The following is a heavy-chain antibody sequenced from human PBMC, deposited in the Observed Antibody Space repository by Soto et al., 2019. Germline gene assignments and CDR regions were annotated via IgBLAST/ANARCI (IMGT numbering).Heavy chain of an antibody. CDR2: IGGSGDST. V-gene: IGHV3-23*01. J-gene: IGHJ4*02. CDR1: GFTLSPYA. D-gene: IGHD6-13*01. CDR3: AKVGRDSSYVDY. Sequence: GSLRPLCAGSGFTLSPYAHNLGRQAPGKGLEWVSAIGGSGDSTYYADSVKGRFTISRDNSKSTLFLQMNSLRAEDTAIYYCAKVGRDSSYVDYWGKGTLVTVSS.